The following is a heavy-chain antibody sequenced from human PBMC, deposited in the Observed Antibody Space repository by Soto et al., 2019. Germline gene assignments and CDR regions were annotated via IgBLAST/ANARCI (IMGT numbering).Heavy chain of an antibody. CDR3: ARAVAVTADFDY. J-gene: IGHJ4*02. V-gene: IGHV1-3*05. CDR2: INAGNGNT. CDR1: GYTFTSYA. D-gene: IGHD2-21*02. Sequence: QVQLVQSGAEEKKPGASVKVSCKASGYTFTSYAMHWVRQAPGQRLEWMGWINAGNGNTKYSQKFQGRVTITRETSASTAYMELSSLRSEDTAVYYCARAVAVTADFDYWGQGTLVTVSS.